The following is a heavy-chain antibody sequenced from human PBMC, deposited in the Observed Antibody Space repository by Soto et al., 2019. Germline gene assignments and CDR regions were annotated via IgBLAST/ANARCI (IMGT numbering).Heavy chain of an antibody. CDR3: ARDSRITFDY. V-gene: IGHV4-59*01. D-gene: IGHD3-10*01. CDR2: SDYSGSS. Sequence: SETLSLTCTVSGGSISSYYWSWIRQPPRKGLEWIGYSDYSGSSNYNPSLKSRVTISVDTSKNQFSLKLSSVTAADTAVYYCARDSRITFDYWGQGALVTVSS. J-gene: IGHJ4*02. CDR1: GGSISSYY.